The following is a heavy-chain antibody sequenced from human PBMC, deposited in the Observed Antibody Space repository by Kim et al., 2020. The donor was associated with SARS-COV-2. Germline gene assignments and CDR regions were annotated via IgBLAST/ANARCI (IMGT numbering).Heavy chain of an antibody. CDR3: AKGGLAHLDY. Sequence: STTTYAESVKGRFTISRDNAKSTLYLQMNSLRAEETAVYYCAKGGLAHLDYWGQGTLVSVSS. J-gene: IGHJ4*02. D-gene: IGHD3-3*02. V-gene: IGHV3-74*03. CDR2: STT.